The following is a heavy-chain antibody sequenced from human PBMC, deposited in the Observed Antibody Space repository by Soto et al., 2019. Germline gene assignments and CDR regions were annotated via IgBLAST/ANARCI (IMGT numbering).Heavy chain of an antibody. D-gene: IGHD4-17*01. V-gene: IGHV1-69*08. Sequence: QVHLVQSEAEVKKPGSSVKVSCRASGDTFSSHTFSWVRQAPGQGLEWMGRIIPIPGIANYAQRFQGRVTITADISTSTAHMELTSLKTDDTAVYYCAREETGDLGDYWGQGTPVTVSS. J-gene: IGHJ4*02. CDR3: AREETGDLGDY. CDR2: IIPIPGIA. CDR1: GDTFSSHT.